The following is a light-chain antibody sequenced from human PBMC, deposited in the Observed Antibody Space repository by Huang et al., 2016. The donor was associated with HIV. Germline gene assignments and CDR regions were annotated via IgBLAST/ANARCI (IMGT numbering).Light chain of an antibody. CDR1: QSVSNSY. Sequence: EIVLTQSPGTLSLSPGERATLSCRASQSVSNSYLAWYQQKPGQAPRLLISDASSRATGIPDRFSGSESGTDFTLTISRLEPEDLAVYYCQQYGSSPFTFGGGTKVEIK. J-gene: IGKJ4*01. V-gene: IGKV3-20*01. CDR3: QQYGSSPFT. CDR2: DAS.